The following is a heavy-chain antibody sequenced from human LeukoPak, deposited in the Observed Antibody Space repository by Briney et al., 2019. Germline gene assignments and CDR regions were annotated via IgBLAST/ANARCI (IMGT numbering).Heavy chain of an antibody. V-gene: IGHV4-59*01. D-gene: IGHD3-22*01. Sequence: SETLSLTCTVSGGSISSYYWSWIRQPPGKGLEWIGYIYYSGSTNYNPSLKSRVTISVHTSKNQFSLKLSSVTAADTAVYYCALLPATTYYYDSSGYGWFDPWGQGTLVTVSS. CDR2: IYYSGST. CDR1: GGSISSYY. J-gene: IGHJ5*02. CDR3: ALLPATTYYYDSSGYGWFDP.